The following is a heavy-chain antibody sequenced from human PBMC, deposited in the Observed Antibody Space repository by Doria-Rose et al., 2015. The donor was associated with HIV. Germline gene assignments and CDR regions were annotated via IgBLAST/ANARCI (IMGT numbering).Heavy chain of an antibody. CDR2: IFSDDER. CDR1: GVSLSSPGMG. CDR3: ASIKSSRWYHKYYFDF. Sequence: QVQLVQSGPVLAKPTETLTLTCTVSGVSLSSPGMGVSWIRQPPGKALEWLANIFSDDERSYKTSLKSRLTISRGTSKIQVVLTMTDMDPVDTATYYYASIKSSRWYHKYYFDFWGQGTLVIVSA. V-gene: IGHV2-26*01. J-gene: IGHJ4*02. D-gene: IGHD6-13*01.